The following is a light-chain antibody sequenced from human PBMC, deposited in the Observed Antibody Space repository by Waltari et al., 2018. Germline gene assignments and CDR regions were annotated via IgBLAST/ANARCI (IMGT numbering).Light chain of an antibody. V-gene: IGKV1-5*03. CDR2: KAS. CDR3: LQHHSYPYT. CDR1: QSISGW. Sequence: DIQMTQSPPTLSASVGDRATITCRVSQSISGWLAWYQQKPGRAPKLLIFKASILESGVPSRFSGSGSGTEFTLTISSLQPDDFATYFCLQHHSYPYTFGQGTKLEI. J-gene: IGKJ2*01.